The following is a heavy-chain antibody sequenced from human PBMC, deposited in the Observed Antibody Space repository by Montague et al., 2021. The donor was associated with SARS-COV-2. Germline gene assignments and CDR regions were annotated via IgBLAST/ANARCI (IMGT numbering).Heavy chain of an antibody. V-gene: IGHV3-7*03. CDR2: IRKDGSEQ. Sequence: LRLSCAASEFSFRDYWMTWVRQAPGKGLEWVANIRKDGSEQNYVDSVRGRFTISRDNAKNLLYLEMNGLRAEDTAVYHCVRDWTYDSGCRYYDVFDMWGQGTVVTVSS. CDR3: VRDWTYDSGCRYYDVFDM. D-gene: IGHD3-10*01. J-gene: IGHJ3*02. CDR1: EFSFRDYW.